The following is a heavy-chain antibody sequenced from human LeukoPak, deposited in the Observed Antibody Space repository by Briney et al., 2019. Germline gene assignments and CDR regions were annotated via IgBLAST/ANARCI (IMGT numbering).Heavy chain of an antibody. V-gene: IGHV3-64D*09. D-gene: IGHD5-18*01. CDR1: GFTFSSYA. J-gene: IGHJ4*02. CDR2: ISSIGGRT. CDR3: VKGSSGGNSYGFYDY. Sequence: SGGSLRLSCSVSGFTFSSYALHWVRQAPGMGLEYVSAISSIGGRTFYADSVRGRFTISRDNSKNTLYLQMSSLRAEDTAVYYCVKGSSGGNSYGFYDYWGQGTLVTVSS.